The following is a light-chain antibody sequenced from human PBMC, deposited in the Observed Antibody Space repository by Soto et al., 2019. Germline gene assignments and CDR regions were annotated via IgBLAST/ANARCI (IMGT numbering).Light chain of an antibody. J-gene: IGLJ1*01. Sequence: QSALTQPASVSGSPGQSITISCTGTSSDVGGYNYVSWYQQHPGKAPKLIIYDVSYRPSGISNRFSGSKSGNTASLTISGLQTEDEADYYCSSYESRRISYVFGTGTKLTVL. CDR2: DVS. CDR1: SSDVGGYNY. V-gene: IGLV2-14*03. CDR3: SSYESRRISYV.